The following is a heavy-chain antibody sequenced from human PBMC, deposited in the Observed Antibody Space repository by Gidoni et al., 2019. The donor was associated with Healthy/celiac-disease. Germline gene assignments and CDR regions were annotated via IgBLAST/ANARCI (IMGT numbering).Heavy chain of an antibody. CDR2: INHSGST. J-gene: IGHJ5*02. D-gene: IGHD6-19*01. CDR1: GGSFSCYY. CDR3: ARGRYSSPFDP. Sequence: QVQLQQWGAGLLKPSETLSLTCDVYGGSFSCYYWSWIRQPPRKGLEWIGEINHSGSTNYNPSSKSRVTISVDTSKNQFSLKLSSVTAADTAVYYCARGRYSSPFDPWGQGTLVTVSS. V-gene: IGHV4-34*01.